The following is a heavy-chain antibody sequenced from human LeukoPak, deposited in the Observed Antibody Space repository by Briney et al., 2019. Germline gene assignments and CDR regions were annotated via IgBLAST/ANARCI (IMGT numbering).Heavy chain of an antibody. J-gene: IGHJ4*02. CDR2: LLSSGAST. D-gene: IGHD3-22*01. V-gene: IGHV3-23*01. CDR1: GFGFSNYA. CDR3: AKAHDSSGYILRDSDY. Sequence: GGSLRPSCAASGFGFSNYAMSWFRQAPGKGLEWVSGLLSSGASTYYADSVKGRFTISRDNSKNTLFLQMDSLRDDDTAVYYCAKAHDSSGYILRDSDYWGQGTLVTVSS.